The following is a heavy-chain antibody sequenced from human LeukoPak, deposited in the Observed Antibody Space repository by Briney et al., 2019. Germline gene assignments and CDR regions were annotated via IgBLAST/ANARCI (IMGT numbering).Heavy chain of an antibody. V-gene: IGHV3-30*18. J-gene: IGHJ6*03. D-gene: IGHD4-17*01. CDR3: AKLPDGYYMDV. Sequence: GGSLRLSCAASGFTFSSYAMSWVRQAPGKGLEWVAVISYDGSNKYYADSVKGRFTISRDNSKNTLYLQMNSLRAEDTAVYYCAKLPDGYYMDVWGKGTTVTVPS. CDR1: GFTFSSYA. CDR2: ISYDGSNK.